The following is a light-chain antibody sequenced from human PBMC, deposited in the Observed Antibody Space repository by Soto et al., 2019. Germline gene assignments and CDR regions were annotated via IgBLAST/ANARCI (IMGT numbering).Light chain of an antibody. CDR1: QSVSSSY. CDR3: QQYGSSLA. V-gene: IGKV3-20*01. Sequence: EIVLTQSPGTLSLSPGERATLSCRARQSVSSSYLAWYQQKPGQAPRLLIYGASSRATGIADRFSGSGSGTDFTLTISRLEPEDFAVDYCQQYGSSLAFGQGKRLEIK. CDR2: GAS. J-gene: IGKJ5*01.